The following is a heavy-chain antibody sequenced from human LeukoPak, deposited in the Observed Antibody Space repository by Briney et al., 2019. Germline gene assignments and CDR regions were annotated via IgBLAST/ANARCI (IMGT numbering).Heavy chain of an antibody. CDR2: VYTSGIT. Sequence: SQTLSLTCIVSGGSISSDSYYWSWIRQPAGKGLEWIGRVYTSGITNYNPSLKSRVTISVDTSKNQFSLRLSSVTAADTAVYYCARSGYSNFDYWGQGTLVTVSS. J-gene: IGHJ4*02. CDR1: GGSISSDSYY. CDR3: ARSGYSNFDY. V-gene: IGHV4-61*02. D-gene: IGHD3-3*01.